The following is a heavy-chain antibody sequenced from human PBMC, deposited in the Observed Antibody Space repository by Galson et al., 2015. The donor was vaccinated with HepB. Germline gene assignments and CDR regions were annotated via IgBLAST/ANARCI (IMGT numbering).Heavy chain of an antibody. CDR3: ARSDLGYCSSTSCFGTFDD. D-gene: IGHD2-2*01. CDR1: GGTFSSYT. J-gene: IGHJ4*02. CDR2: IIPILGIA. V-gene: IGHV1-69*02. Sequence: SVKVSCKASGGTFSSYTISWVRQAPGQGLEWMGRIIPILGIANYAQKFQGRVTITADKSTSTAYMELSSLRSEDTAVYYCARSDLGYCSSTSCFGTFDDWGQGTLVAVSS.